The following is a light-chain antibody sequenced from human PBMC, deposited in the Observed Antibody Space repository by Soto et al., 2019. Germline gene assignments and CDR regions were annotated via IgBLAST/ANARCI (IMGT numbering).Light chain of an antibody. CDR1: QSVSRSY. Sequence: EIVLTQSPATLSLSPGERATLFCRASQSVSRSYLAWYQQKPGQAPRLLIYGASSRATGIPDRFSGSGSGTDFTLTISRLEPEDFATYYCQQSYSTPYTFGQGTKLEIK. V-gene: IGKV3D-20*02. CDR2: GAS. CDR3: QQSYSTPYT. J-gene: IGKJ2*01.